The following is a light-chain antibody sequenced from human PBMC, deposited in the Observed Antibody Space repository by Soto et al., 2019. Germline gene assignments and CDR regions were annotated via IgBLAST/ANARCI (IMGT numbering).Light chain of an antibody. J-gene: IGKJ1*01. CDR2: KAS. CDR3: QQYYSTRT. CDR1: QSISSW. V-gene: IGKV1-5*03. Sequence: DIQMTQSPSTLSASVGDRVTITCRASQSISSWLAWYQQKPGKAPKLLIYKASSLESGVPSRFSGSGSGTEFVLTIDSLQSEDFAVYYCQQYYSTRTFGQGTKVEIK.